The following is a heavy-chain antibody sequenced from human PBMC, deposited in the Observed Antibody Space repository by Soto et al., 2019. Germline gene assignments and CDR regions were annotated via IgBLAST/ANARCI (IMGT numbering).Heavy chain of an antibody. CDR3: ARGKSGYYPYFDN. CDR2: VYYSGST. J-gene: IGHJ4*02. D-gene: IGHD3-22*01. V-gene: IGHV4-59*01. CDR1: GDFISSYY. Sequence: SETLSLTCTVSGDFISSYYWSWIRQPRGKGLEWIGYVYYSGSTNYNPSLKSRVTISVDTSKKQFSLKLRSVTAADTAVYFCARGKSGYYPYFDNWGQGTLVTVSS.